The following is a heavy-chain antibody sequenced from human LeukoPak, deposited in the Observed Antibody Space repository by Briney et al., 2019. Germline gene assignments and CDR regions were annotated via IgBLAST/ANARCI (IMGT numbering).Heavy chain of an antibody. CDR1: GYTFTGYY. V-gene: IGHV1-2*02. J-gene: IGHJ4*02. CDR3: ARGYSGSYGPYFDY. Sequence: ASVKVSCKASGYTFTGYYIHWVRQAPGQGLEWTGWINPNSGGTDYAQKFQGSVTMTRDTSISTAYMELSRLTSDDTAVYYCARGYSGSYGPYFDYWGQGTLVTVSS. CDR2: INPNSGGT. D-gene: IGHD1-26*01.